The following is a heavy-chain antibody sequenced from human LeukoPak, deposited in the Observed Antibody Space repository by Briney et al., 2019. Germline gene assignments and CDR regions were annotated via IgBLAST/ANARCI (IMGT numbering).Heavy chain of an antibody. Sequence: GASVNVSCKASGYTLTGYHMHWVRQAPGQGLEWMGRINPNSGGTNYAQKFQGRVTMTRDTSISTAHMELSRLRSDDTAVYYCARGVWSGYWDFDYWGQGTLVTVSS. J-gene: IGHJ4*02. V-gene: IGHV1-2*06. CDR2: INPNSGGT. CDR3: ARGVWSGYWDFDY. CDR1: GYTLTGYH. D-gene: IGHD3-3*01.